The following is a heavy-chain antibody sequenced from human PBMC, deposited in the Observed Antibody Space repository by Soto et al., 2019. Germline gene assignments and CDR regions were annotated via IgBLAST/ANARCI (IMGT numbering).Heavy chain of an antibody. CDR2: IVVGSGNT. D-gene: IGHD3-9*01. J-gene: IGHJ4*02. V-gene: IGHV1-58*02. CDR3: AADLNYDILTGYYSWPPLDY. Sequence: SVKVSCKASGFTFTSSAMQWVRQARGQRLEWIGWIVVGSGNTNYAQKFQERVTITRDMSTSTAYMELSSLRSEDTAVYYCAADLNYDILTGYYSWPPLDYWGQGTLVTVSS. CDR1: GFTFTSSA.